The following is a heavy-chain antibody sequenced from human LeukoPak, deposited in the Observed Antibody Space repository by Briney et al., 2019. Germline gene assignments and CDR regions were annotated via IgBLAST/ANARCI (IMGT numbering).Heavy chain of an antibody. J-gene: IGHJ6*03. CDR2: INPSGGST. CDR1: GYTFTSYY. V-gene: IGHV1-46*01. CDR3: ARDMANYYGSGSYYYYYYYMDV. D-gene: IGHD3-10*01. Sequence: ASMKVSCKASGYTFTSYYMHWVRQAPGRGLEWMGIINPSGGSTSYAQKFQGRVTMTRDTSTSTVYMELSSLRSEDTAVYYCARDMANYYGSGSYYYYYYYMDVWGKGTTVTVSS.